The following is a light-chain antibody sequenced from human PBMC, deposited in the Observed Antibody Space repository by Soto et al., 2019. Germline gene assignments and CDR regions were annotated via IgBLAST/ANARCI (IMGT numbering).Light chain of an antibody. V-gene: IGLV2-14*01. CDR2: DVT. CDR1: SSDVGGYNY. Sequence: QSVLTQPASVSGSPGQSITISCTGTSSDVGGYNYVSWYQQHPGKAPKLMIYDVTNRPSGVSSRFSGSKSGNTASLTISGLQAEDEADYYCSSYTTGSTWVFGGGTKLTVL. J-gene: IGLJ3*02. CDR3: SSYTTGSTWV.